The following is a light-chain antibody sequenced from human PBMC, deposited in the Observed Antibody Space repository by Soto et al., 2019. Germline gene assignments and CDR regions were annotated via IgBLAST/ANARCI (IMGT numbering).Light chain of an antibody. CDR1: SSNIGAGYD. CDR2: GNS. CDR3: QSYDSSLSGV. V-gene: IGLV1-40*01. J-gene: IGLJ1*01. Sequence: QSVLTQPPSVSGAPGQRATISCTGSSSNIGAGYDVHWYQQFPGTAPKLLIYGNSNRPSGVPDRFSGSKSGTSASLAITGLQAEDEADYYCQSYDSSLSGVFGSGTKVTVL.